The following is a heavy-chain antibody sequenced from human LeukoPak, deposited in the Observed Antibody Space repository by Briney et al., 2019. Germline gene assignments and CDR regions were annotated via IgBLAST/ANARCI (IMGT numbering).Heavy chain of an antibody. Sequence: ASVKVCCKASGYTFTGYYMRWVRQAPGQGLEWMGWSNPNSGGTNYAQKFQGRVTMTRDTAISTAYMELSRLRSDDTAVYYCARGYYDSSGYYYVDPSHSEYYFDYWGQGTLVTVSS. CDR2: SNPNSGGT. CDR3: ARGYYDSSGYYYVDPSHSEYYFDY. D-gene: IGHD3-22*01. J-gene: IGHJ4*02. V-gene: IGHV1-2*02. CDR1: GYTFTGYY.